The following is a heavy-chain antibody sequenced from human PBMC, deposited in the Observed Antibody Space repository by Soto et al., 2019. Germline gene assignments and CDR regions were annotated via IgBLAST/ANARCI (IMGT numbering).Heavy chain of an antibody. Sequence: QVQLVQSGAEVKKPESSVKVSCKAPGGTFSTYAISWVRQAPGQGLEWMGGIIPMFGTANYAQRFQDRVTITADESTNTVYMELSSLRSEDTAVYFCASGIQLWLRRINTGYSGWGQGTRVNVSS. D-gene: IGHD5-18*01. V-gene: IGHV1-69*12. CDR1: GGTFSTYA. J-gene: IGHJ4*02. CDR2: IIPMFGTA. CDR3: ASGIQLWLRRINTGYSG.